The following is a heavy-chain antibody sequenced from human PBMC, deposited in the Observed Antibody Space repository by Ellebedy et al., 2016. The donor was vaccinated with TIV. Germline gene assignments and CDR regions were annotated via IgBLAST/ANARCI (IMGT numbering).Heavy chain of an antibody. CDR3: VRDLTNYGSSSY. J-gene: IGHJ4*02. D-gene: IGHD3-22*01. CDR1: GYTFTGYY. CDR2: INPQDGDT. Sequence: AASVKVSCKASGYTFTGYYIHWVRQAPGQGLEWVGWINPQDGDTAYAQKLQGRLIMTGDTSITTAYMELSWLISDDTAVYYCVRDLTNYGSSSYWGQGTLVTVSS. V-gene: IGHV1-2*02.